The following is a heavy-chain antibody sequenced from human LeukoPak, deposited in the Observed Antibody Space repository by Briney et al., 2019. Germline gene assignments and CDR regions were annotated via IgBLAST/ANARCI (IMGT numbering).Heavy chain of an antibody. CDR2: IKQDGSEK. V-gene: IGHV3-7*01. J-gene: IGHJ4*02. D-gene: IGHD1-26*01. CDR1: GFTLSSYW. CDR3: ARGVTWYSRGGMVDD. Sequence: GGSLRLSCEASGFTLSSYWMSWVRQAPGKGLEWVANIKQDGSEKYYVDSVKGRFTISRDNAKNSLYLQMNGLRAEDTAVYYCARGVTWYSRGGMVDDWGQGTLVTVSS.